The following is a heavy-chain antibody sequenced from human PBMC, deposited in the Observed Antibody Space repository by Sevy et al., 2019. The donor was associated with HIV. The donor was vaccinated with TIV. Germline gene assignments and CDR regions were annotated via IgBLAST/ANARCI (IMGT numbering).Heavy chain of an antibody. CDR2: FDPEKSGEA. Sequence: ASVKVSCKVSGYTLTALSMHWVRQAPGKGLEWMGVFDPEKSGEANYAQKFQGRVTMTEDTSTDTAYMELSSLRSEDTAVYYCATTKVKTYVVRFLEWLYWGQGTLVTVSS. CDR3: ATTKVKTYVVRFLEWLY. J-gene: IGHJ4*02. CDR1: GYTLTALS. D-gene: IGHD3-3*01. V-gene: IGHV1-24*01.